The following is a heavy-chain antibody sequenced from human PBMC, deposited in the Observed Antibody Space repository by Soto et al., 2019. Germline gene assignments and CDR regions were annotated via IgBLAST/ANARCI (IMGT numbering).Heavy chain of an antibody. CDR1: GFTVSSNY. D-gene: IGHD3-16*01. V-gene: IGHV3-66*01. CDR3: AKWGVGPDCYYSYMDV. J-gene: IGHJ6*03. Sequence: PGGSVRLSCEASGFTVSSNYMCWVRQAQGKGLEWVSVIYSGGSTYYADSVKGRFTISRDNSKNTLYLQMNSLRAEDTAVYYCAKWGVGPDCYYSYMDVWGKGTTVTVSS. CDR2: IYSGGST.